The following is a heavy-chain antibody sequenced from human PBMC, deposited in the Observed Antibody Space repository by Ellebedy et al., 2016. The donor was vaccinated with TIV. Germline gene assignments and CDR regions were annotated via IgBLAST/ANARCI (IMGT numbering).Heavy chain of an antibody. J-gene: IGHJ4*02. CDR2: ISYDGSNQ. CDR1: GFPFSTYA. Sequence: GESLKISCAASGFPFSTYAMHWVRQPPGKGLEWVAAISYDGSNQFYADSVKGRFTISRGNSKNTLYLQMNSLRADDAAVYYCAKEQTNHYFDSWGQGTLVTVSS. V-gene: IGHV3-30-3*01. D-gene: IGHD1-14*01. CDR3: AKEQTNHYFDS.